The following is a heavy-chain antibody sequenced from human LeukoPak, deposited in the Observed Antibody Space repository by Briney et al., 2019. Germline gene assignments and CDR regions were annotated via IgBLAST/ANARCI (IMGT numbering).Heavy chain of an antibody. Sequence: ASVKVSCKASGYTFTGYYMHWVRQGPGQGLEWMGWINPNSGGTNYAQKFQGWVTTTRDTSISAAYMELSRLRSDDTAVYYCAREIPAAGAFDYWGQGTLVTVSS. CDR3: AREIPAAGAFDY. CDR2: INPNSGGT. CDR1: GYTFTGYY. D-gene: IGHD6-13*01. V-gene: IGHV1-2*04. J-gene: IGHJ4*02.